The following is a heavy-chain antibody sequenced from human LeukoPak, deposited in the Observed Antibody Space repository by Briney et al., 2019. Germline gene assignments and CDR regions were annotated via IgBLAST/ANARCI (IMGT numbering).Heavy chain of an antibody. Sequence: ASVKVSCKASGYTFTSYGISWVRQAPGQGLEWMGWISAYNGNTNYAQKLQGRVTMTTDTSTSTAYMELRSLRSDDTAVYYCAKVYDDFWSGLDWFYWFDPWGQGTLVTVSS. J-gene: IGHJ5*02. CDR3: AKVYDDFWSGLDWFYWFDP. CDR2: ISAYNGNT. D-gene: IGHD3-3*01. V-gene: IGHV1-18*01. CDR1: GYTFTSYG.